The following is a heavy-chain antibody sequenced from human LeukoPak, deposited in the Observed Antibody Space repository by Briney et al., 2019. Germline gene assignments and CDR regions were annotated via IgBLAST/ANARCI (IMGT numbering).Heavy chain of an antibody. CDR3: TRYRHGGSGTPRYYMDV. CDR1: GFTFGEYT. V-gene: IGHV3-49*04. Sequence: QTGGSLRLSCTASGFTFGEYTMSWVRQAPGKGLEWIGFIRKKGYVGTTEYAASVKGRFTISKDDSQNIAYLQMNSLKSEDTAVYYCTRYRHGGSGTPRYYMDVWGKGTTVTISS. J-gene: IGHJ6*03. CDR2: IRKKGYVGTT. D-gene: IGHD3-10*01.